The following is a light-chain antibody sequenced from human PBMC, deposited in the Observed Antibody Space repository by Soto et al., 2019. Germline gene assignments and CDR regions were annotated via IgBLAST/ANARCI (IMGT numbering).Light chain of an antibody. CDR2: EGS. J-gene: IGLJ1*01. Sequence: QSALTQPASVSGSPGQSITISCTGTSSDVGSYNLVSWYQQHPGKAPKLMIYEGSKRPSGVSNRFSGSKSGNTASLTISGLQAEDEADYYCCSYAGSSTSVFGTGIKVTVL. CDR1: SSDVGSYNL. CDR3: CSYAGSSTSV. V-gene: IGLV2-23*01.